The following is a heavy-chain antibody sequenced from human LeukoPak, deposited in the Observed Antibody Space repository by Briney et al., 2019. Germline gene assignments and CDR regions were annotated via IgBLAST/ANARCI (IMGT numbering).Heavy chain of an antibody. CDR3: ARSHLRHMVRGVINPNWFDP. V-gene: IGHV4-59*01. D-gene: IGHD3-10*01. CDR1: GGSISSYY. J-gene: IGHJ5*02. Sequence: PSETLSLTCTVSGGSISSYYWSWIRQPPGKGLEWIGYIYYSGSTNYNPSLKSRVTISVDTSKNQFSLKLSSVTAADTAVYYCARSHLRHMVRGVINPNWFDPWGQGTLVTVSS. CDR2: IYYSGST.